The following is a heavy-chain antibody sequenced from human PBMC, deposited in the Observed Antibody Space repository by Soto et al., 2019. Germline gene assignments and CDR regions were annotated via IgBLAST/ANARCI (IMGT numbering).Heavy chain of an antibody. V-gene: IGHV4-31*03. CDR1: GASITNNGYS. D-gene: IGHD6-19*01. J-gene: IGHJ5*01. CDR2: RNNRDDT. Sequence: PSETLSLTCTVSGASITNNGYSWSWIRQHPVKGLEWIGSRNNRDDTYYNPSLKTRVTISLDTSKNQFTLSLISVTAADTALYFCARGGSGWKALNWFESWGQGTQVTVSS. CDR3: ARGGSGWKALNWFES.